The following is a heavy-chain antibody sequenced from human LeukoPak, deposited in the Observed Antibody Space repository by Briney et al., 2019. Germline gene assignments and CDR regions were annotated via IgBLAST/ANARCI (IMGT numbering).Heavy chain of an antibody. Sequence: GGSLRLSCAASGFTFSSYAMSWVRQAPGKGLEWVSAISGSGGSTYYADSVKGRFTISRDNSKNTLYLQMNSLRAEDTAVYYCAKDKGDCSGGSCYPDYFDYWGQGTLVTVSS. D-gene: IGHD2-15*01. V-gene: IGHV3-23*01. CDR1: GFTFSSYA. CDR2: ISGSGGST. CDR3: AKDKGDCSGGSCYPDYFDY. J-gene: IGHJ4*02.